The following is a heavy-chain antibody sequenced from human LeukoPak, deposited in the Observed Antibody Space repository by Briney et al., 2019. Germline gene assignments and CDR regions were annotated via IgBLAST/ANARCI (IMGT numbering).Heavy chain of an antibody. Sequence: GGSLRLSCAASGFTFSSYGMRWVRQAPGKGLEWVAFIRYDGSNKYYADSVKGRFTISRDNSKNTLYLQMNSLRAEDTAVYYCAKGLYSSSSEEDYWGQGTLVTVSS. D-gene: IGHD6-6*01. CDR2: IRYDGSNK. CDR3: AKGLYSSSSEEDY. J-gene: IGHJ4*02. CDR1: GFTFSSYG. V-gene: IGHV3-30*02.